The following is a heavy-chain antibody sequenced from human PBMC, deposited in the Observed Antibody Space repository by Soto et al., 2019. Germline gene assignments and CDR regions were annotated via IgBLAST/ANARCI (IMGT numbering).Heavy chain of an antibody. CDR1: GYTFTTYD. CDR3: ARASMYIWNDH. D-gene: IGHD1-20*01. J-gene: IGHJ5*02. V-gene: IGHV1-8*01. Sequence: QVPLVQSGAEVKRPEASVKVSCEASGYTFTTYDINWVRQASGQGLEWMGCVNPSSGNTVYAQKFHGRVTMTRDTSISTAYMELSSLKSDDTAIYYCARASMYIWNDHWGQGTLVTVSS. CDR2: VNPSSGNT.